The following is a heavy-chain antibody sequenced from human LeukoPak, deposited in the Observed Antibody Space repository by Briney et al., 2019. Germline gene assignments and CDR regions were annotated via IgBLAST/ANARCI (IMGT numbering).Heavy chain of an antibody. D-gene: IGHD4-23*01. Sequence: ASVMVSCKAFGYTFISYYMNWVRQAPGQGLEWMGIINPSGGSTSYAQKFQGRVTMTRDTSTSTVYMELSSLRSEDTAVYYCARGRLSTVVSPLWDWGQGTLVTVSS. CDR2: INPSGGST. V-gene: IGHV1-46*01. CDR1: GYTFISYY. CDR3: ARGRLSTVVSPLWD. J-gene: IGHJ4*02.